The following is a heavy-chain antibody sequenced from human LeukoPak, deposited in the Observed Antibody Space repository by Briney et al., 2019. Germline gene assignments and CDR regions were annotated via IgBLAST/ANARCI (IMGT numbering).Heavy chain of an antibody. CDR2: IYHSGST. Sequence: SETLSLTCTVSGYSISSGYYWGWIRQPPGKGLEWIGSIYHSGSTYYNPSLKSRVTISVDTSKNQFSLKLSSVTAADTAVYYCARVDYDSSGYYYGGLGYYYGMDVWGQGTTVTVSS. CDR1: GYSISSGYY. D-gene: IGHD3-22*01. CDR3: ARVDYDSSGYYYGGLGYYYGMDV. J-gene: IGHJ6*02. V-gene: IGHV4-38-2*02.